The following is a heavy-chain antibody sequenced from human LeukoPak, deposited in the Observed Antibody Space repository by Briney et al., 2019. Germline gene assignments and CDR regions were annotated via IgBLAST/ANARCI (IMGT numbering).Heavy chain of an antibody. CDR3: AGGAAPGDY. Sequence: SETLSLTCTVSGGSITTYYWSWIRQPPGKGLEWIGCIYYSGSTSGSTNYNPSLKSRVTMSVDTSRSQLSLTLTSVTAADTAVYFCAGGAAPGDYWGRGTLVTVSS. D-gene: IGHD6-13*01. CDR2: IYYSGSTSGST. J-gene: IGHJ4*02. V-gene: IGHV4-59*01. CDR1: GGSITTYY.